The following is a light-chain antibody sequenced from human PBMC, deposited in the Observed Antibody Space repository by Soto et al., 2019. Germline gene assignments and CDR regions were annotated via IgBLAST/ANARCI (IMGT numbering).Light chain of an antibody. CDR3: QQYGMSPWT. V-gene: IGKV3-20*01. CDR2: GAS. J-gene: IGKJ1*01. CDR1: QSISSSY. Sequence: DIVLTQSPGTLSLSPGERATLSCRASQSISSSYLAWYQQRPGQAPRLLIYGASSRATGIPDRFSGSGSGTDFTLTINRLEPEDFAVYYCQQYGMSPWTFGQGTKVEI.